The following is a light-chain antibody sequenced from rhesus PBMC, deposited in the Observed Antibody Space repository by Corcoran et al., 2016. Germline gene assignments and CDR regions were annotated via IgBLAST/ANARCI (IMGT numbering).Light chain of an antibody. V-gene: IGKV1-22*01. CDR2: KKS. CDR1: QSISSW. Sequence: DIQMTQSPSSLSASVGDTFTITCRASQSISSWLDWYQQKQGKAPKVLNYKKSSVQSGVPSRFSGSGSGTDFTLTISSLQPEDFASYYCLQYDNSPWTFGQGTKVEIK. J-gene: IGKJ1*01. CDR3: LQYDNSPWT.